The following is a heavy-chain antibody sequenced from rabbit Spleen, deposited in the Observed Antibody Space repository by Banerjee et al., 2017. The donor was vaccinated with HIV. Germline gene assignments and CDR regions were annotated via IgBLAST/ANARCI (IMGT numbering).Heavy chain of an antibody. V-gene: IGHV1S7*01. D-gene: IGHD1-1*01. CDR1: GFTLSSYY. CDR3: VRGASGSGYYSL. J-gene: IGHJ4*01. CDR2: IDPVFGIS. Sequence: ESGGGLVKPGGSLKLSCKASGFTLSSYYMNWVRQAPGKGLEWIGYIDPVFGISYYANWVSGRFSISRENAQNTVFLQMTSLTAADTATYFCVRGASGSGYYSLWGPGTLVTVS.